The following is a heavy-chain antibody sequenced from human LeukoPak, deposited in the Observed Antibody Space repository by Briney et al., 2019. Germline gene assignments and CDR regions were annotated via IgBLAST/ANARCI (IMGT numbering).Heavy chain of an antibody. CDR3: AKALPYSSSWDYYYYAMDV. Sequence: ASVKVSCKASGYSFTSNFMHWVRQAPGQGLEWMGIINPSGGSTSYAQKFQGRVSMTRDTSTSTVYMELSSLTSEDTAVYYCAKALPYSSSWDYYYYAMDVWGQGTTVTVSS. D-gene: IGHD6-13*01. V-gene: IGHV1-46*01. CDR1: GYSFTSNF. CDR2: INPSGGST. J-gene: IGHJ6*02.